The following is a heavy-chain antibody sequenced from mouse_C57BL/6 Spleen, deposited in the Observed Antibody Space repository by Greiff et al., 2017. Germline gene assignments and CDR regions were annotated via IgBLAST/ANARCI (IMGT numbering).Heavy chain of an antibody. J-gene: IGHJ2*01. CDR1: GYTFTSYW. Sequence: VQLQQPGAELVMPGASVKLSCKASGYTFTSYWMHWVKQRPGQGLEWIGEIDPSASYTNYNQKFKGKSTLTVDKSSSTAYMQLSSLTSDDSAVYYCARSDYYGSSQSFDYWGQGTTLTVSS. V-gene: IGHV1-69*01. CDR3: ARSDYYGSSQSFDY. CDR2: IDPSASYT. D-gene: IGHD1-1*01.